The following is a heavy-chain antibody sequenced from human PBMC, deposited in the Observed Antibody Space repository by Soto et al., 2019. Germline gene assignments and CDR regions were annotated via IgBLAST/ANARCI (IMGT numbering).Heavy chain of an antibody. Sequence: EVQLVESGGGLVKPGGSLRLSCAASGFTFSSYSMSWVRQAPGKGLEWVSSISSSSSYIYYADSVKGRFTISRDNAKNSLYLQMNSLRAEDTAVYYCASTVVRGVDDYWGQGTLVTVSS. V-gene: IGHV3-21*01. CDR2: ISSSSSYI. CDR1: GFTFSSYS. CDR3: ASTVVRGVDDY. J-gene: IGHJ4*02. D-gene: IGHD3-10*01.